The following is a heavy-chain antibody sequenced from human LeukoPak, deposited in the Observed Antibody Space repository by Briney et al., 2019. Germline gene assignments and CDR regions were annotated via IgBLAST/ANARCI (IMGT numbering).Heavy chain of an antibody. Sequence: GGSLRLSCAASGFTFSSYAMSWVRQAPGKGLEWVSAISGSGGSTYYADSVKGRFTISRDNSKNTLYLQMNSLRADDTAVYYCARDRSDILTGYNDAFDIWGQGTMVTVSS. D-gene: IGHD3-9*01. CDR2: ISGSGGST. CDR1: GFTFSSYA. V-gene: IGHV3-23*01. CDR3: ARDRSDILTGYNDAFDI. J-gene: IGHJ3*02.